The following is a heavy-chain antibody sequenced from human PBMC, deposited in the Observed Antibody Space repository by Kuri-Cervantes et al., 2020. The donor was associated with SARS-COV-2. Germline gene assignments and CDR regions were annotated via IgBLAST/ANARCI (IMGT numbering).Heavy chain of an antibody. D-gene: IGHD4-23*01. V-gene: IGHV4-38-2*02. Sequence: SETLSLTCAVSNFSITTPYYWGWIRQPPGKGLEWIGTVFHSGSTFYSPSLRSRVSISVDTSKNQFSLKLSSVTAADTAVYYCARDLGGSNYGGGDYWGQGTLVTVSS. CDR1: NFSITTPYY. CDR2: VFHSGST. CDR3: ARDLGGSNYGGGDY. J-gene: IGHJ4*02.